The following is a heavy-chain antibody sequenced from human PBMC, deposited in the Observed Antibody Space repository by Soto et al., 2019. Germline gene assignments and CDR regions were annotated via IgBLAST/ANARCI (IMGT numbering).Heavy chain of an antibody. CDR3: ARDAAVGLFDY. D-gene: IGHD1-26*01. J-gene: IGHJ4*02. V-gene: IGHV1-24*01. Sequence: ASVKVSCKVSGYTLTELSMHWVRQAPGKGLEWMGGFDPEDGETIYAQKFQGRVTMTKDTSTSTAYMELRSLRSDDTAVYYCARDAAVGLFDYWGQGTLVTVSS. CDR1: GYTLTELS. CDR2: FDPEDGET.